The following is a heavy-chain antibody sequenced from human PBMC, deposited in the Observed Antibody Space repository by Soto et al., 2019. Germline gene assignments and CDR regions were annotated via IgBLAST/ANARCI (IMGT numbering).Heavy chain of an antibody. CDR3: ARDHAFEGYSSGLGAFDI. CDR1: GFTFSSYA. J-gene: IGHJ3*02. D-gene: IGHD6-19*01. Sequence: QVQLVESGGGVVQPGRCLRLSCAASGFTFSSYAMHWVRQAPGKGLEWVAVISYDGSNKYYADSVKGRFTISRDNSKNTLYLQMNSLRAEDTAVYYCARDHAFEGYSSGLGAFDIWGQGTMVTVSS. V-gene: IGHV3-30-3*01. CDR2: ISYDGSNK.